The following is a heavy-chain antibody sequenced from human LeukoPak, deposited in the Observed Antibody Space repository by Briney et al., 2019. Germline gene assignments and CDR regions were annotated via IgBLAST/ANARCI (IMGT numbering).Heavy chain of an antibody. D-gene: IGHD2-15*01. CDR3: ARGGGTFDY. CDR1: GGSISTSY. CDR2: IRYSGSS. V-gene: IGHV4-59*01. J-gene: IGHJ4*02. Sequence: SETLSLTCTVSGGSISTSYWTWIRQPPGKGLEWIGYIRYSGSSNYNPSLKGRVTMSADTSKNQVSLELSSVTPADTAVHFCARGGGTFDYWGQGTLVTVSS.